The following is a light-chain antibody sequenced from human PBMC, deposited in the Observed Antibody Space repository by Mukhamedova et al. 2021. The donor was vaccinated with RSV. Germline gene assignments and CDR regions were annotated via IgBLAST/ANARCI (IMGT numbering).Light chain of an antibody. V-gene: IGLV6-57*01. J-gene: IGLJ2*01. CDR2: EHI. Sequence: SQYVKQWYQRRVLGSSPTTVIYEHIQRPSGVPDRFFGSIDSSSNSASLTISGLKTEDEADYYCQSYDPNSVIFGGGTKLTVL. CDR1: SQY. CDR3: QSYDPNSVI.